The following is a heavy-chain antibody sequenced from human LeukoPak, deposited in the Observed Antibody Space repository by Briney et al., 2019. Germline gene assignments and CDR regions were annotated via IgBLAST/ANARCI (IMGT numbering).Heavy chain of an antibody. V-gene: IGHV3-33*08. D-gene: IGHD2-2*01. CDR3: ARGSGLVVRGDAMDV. CDR1: GFTFSSYA. CDR2: IWYDGSNT. Sequence: GGPLRLSCSASGFTFSSYAMHWVRQAPGKGLEWVAIIWYDGSNTYYADSVKGRFTVSRDNSKNTMFLQMNSLRAEDTAVYYCARGSGLVVRGDAMDVWGQGTTVTVFS. J-gene: IGHJ6*02.